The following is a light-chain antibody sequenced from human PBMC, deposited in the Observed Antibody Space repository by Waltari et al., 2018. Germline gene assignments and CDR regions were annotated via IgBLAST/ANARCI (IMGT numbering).Light chain of an antibody. CDR2: GAS. CDR3: QQYNDWPPLT. J-gene: IGKJ4*01. V-gene: IGKV3-15*01. Sequence: EVVMTQSPATLSVSPGERATLSCRASQSVSSFLAWYQQKPGQAPRLLIYGASTSATGIPARFIGSGSGTEFTLTISSLQSEDFAVYYCQQYNDWPPLTFGGGTKVEIK. CDR1: QSVSSF.